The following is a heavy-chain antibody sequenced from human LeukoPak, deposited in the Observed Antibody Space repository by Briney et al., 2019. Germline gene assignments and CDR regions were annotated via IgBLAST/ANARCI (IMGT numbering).Heavy chain of an antibody. D-gene: IGHD2/OR15-2a*01. Sequence: GGSLRLSCAASGFTFSSYGMHWVRQAPGKGLDWVAFIHHDGSNKYYADSVRGRFTISRDNAKNTLYLQMNSLRAEDTAVYYCARDWFHAIDYWGQGTLVTVSS. CDR2: IHHDGSNK. CDR1: GFTFSSYG. CDR3: ARDWFHAIDY. V-gene: IGHV3-30*02. J-gene: IGHJ4*02.